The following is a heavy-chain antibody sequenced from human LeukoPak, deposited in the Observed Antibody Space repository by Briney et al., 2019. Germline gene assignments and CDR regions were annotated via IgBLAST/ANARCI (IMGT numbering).Heavy chain of an antibody. V-gene: IGHV3-48*03. Sequence: GGSLRLSCAASGFTFSSYEMNWVRQAPGKGLEWVSYISSSGSTIYYADSVKGRFTISRDNAKNSLYLQMNSLRAEDTAVYYCARSKTSGYKDYLDYWGQGTLVTVSS. CDR3: ARSKTSGYKDYLDY. CDR2: ISSSGSTI. CDR1: GFTFSSYE. J-gene: IGHJ4*02. D-gene: IGHD5-12*01.